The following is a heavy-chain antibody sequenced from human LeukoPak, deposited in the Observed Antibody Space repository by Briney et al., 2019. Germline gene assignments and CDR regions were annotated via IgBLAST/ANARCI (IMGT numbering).Heavy chain of an antibody. CDR3: TRAVAGHPD. Sequence: PSETLSLTCAVSGVPFSNYYWSWVRQSPSQGLEWIGEINHSGYTNYNPSLKSRVTMSIDTSKNQFSLKLTSVTAADAGVYYCTRAVAGHPDWGQGTLDTVAS. J-gene: IGHJ4*02. D-gene: IGHD6-19*01. CDR2: INHSGYT. CDR1: GVPFSNYY. V-gene: IGHV4-34*01.